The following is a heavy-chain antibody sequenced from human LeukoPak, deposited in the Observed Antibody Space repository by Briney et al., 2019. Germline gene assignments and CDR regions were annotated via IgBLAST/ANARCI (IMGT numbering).Heavy chain of an antibody. CDR1: GGSIASSGYY. J-gene: IGHJ4*02. D-gene: IGHD2-21*02. V-gene: IGHV4-39*01. Sequence: SETLSLTCTVSGGSIASSGYYWSWVRQPPGKGLEWIATVYYSGTTYYNAPLKSRVTISVDTSKNQFSLKLSSVTAADTAVHYCARYVVVTTKYYFDYWGQGALVTVSS. CDR2: VYYSGTT. CDR3: ARYVVVTTKYYFDY.